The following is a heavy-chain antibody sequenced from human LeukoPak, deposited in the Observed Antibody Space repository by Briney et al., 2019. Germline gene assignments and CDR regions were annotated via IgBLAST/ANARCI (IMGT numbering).Heavy chain of an antibody. CDR3: AKVRMGGFFDY. J-gene: IGHJ4*02. CDR2: ISSSSSYI. Sequence: GGSLRLSCAASGFTFSSYSMNWVRQAPGKGLEWVSSISSSSSYIYYADSVKGRFTISRDNAKNSLYLQMNSLRAEDTALYYCAKVRMGGFFDYWGQGTLVTVSS. D-gene: IGHD3-16*01. V-gene: IGHV3-21*04. CDR1: GFTFSSYS.